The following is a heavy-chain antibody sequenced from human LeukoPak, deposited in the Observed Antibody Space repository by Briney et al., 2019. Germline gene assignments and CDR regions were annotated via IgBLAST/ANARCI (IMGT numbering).Heavy chain of an antibody. CDR1: GGTFSSYA. Sequence: VASVKVSCKASGGTFSSYAISWVRQAPGQGLEWMGGIIPIFGTANYAQKFQGRVTVTTDESTSTAYMELSSLRSEDTAVYYCASTGYYDSSGYGKWGQGTLVTVSS. D-gene: IGHD3-22*01. J-gene: IGHJ4*02. CDR3: ASTGYYDSSGYGK. V-gene: IGHV1-69*05. CDR2: IIPIFGTA.